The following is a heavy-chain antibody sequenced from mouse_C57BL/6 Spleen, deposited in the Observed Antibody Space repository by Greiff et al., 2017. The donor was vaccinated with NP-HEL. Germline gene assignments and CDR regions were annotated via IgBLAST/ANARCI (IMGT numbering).Heavy chain of an antibody. J-gene: IGHJ4*01. Sequence: QVQLQQSGAELVRPGASVKMSCKASGYTFTSYNMHWVKQTPRQGLEWIGAIYPGNGDTSYNQKFKGKATLTVDKSSSTAYMQLSSLTSEDSAVYFCETHYYGSSYGYYYAMDYWGQGTSVTVSS. CDR1: GYTFTSYN. CDR3: ETHYYGSSYGYYYAMDY. V-gene: IGHV1-12*01. CDR2: IYPGNGDT. D-gene: IGHD1-1*01.